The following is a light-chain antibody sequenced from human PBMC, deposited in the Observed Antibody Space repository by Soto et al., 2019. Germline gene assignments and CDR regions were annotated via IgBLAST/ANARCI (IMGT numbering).Light chain of an antibody. CDR3: AAWADSLSGWV. J-gene: IGLJ3*02. V-gene: IGLV1-47*01. Sequence: QSVLTQPPSASGTPGQRGTISCSGSSSNIGSNFVYWYQQFPGTAPKLLIYRNNQRPSGVPDRFSGYKSGTSASLAISGLPSEDEAEYYCAAWADSLSGWVFGGGTKLTVL. CDR1: SSNIGSNF. CDR2: RNN.